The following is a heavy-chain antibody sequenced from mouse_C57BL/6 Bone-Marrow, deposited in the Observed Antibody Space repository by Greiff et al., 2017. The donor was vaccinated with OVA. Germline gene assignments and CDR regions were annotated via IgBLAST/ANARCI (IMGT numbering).Heavy chain of an antibody. J-gene: IGHJ2*01. V-gene: IGHV1-80*01. CDR2: IYPGDGDT. CDR1: GYAFSSYW. Sequence: LQQSGAELVKPGASVKISCKASGYAFSSYWMNWVKQRPGKGLEWIGQIYPGDGDTNYNGKFKGKATLTADKSSSTAYMQLSSLTSEDSAVYFCARRYYYGSSPYYFDYWGQGTTLTVSS. D-gene: IGHD1-1*01. CDR3: ARRYYYGSSPYYFDY.